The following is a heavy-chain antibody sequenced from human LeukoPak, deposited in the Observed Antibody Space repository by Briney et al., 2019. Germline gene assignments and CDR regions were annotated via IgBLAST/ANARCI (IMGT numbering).Heavy chain of an antibody. J-gene: IGHJ4*02. D-gene: IGHD6-13*01. CDR3: ARDVSLAAAGALKV. CDR1: GFTFSSYS. V-gene: IGHV3-21*01. Sequence: GGSLRLSCAASGFTFSSYSMNWVRQAPGKGLEWVSSISSSSSYIYYADSVKGRFTISRDNAKNSLYLQMNSLRAEDTAVYYCARDVSLAAAGALKVWGQGTLVTVSS. CDR2: ISSSSSYI.